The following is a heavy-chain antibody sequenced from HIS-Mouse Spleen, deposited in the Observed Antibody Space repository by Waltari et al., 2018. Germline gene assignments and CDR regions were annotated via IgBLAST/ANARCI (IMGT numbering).Heavy chain of an antibody. CDR2: IYYSGST. CDR3: AREIPYSSSWYDWYFDL. J-gene: IGHJ2*01. D-gene: IGHD6-13*01. CDR1: GGSISSSSYY. Sequence: QLQLQESGPGLVKPSETLSLTCTVPGGSISSSSYYWGRLRQPPGKGLEWIGSIYYSGSTYYNPSLKSRVTISVDTSKNQFSLKLRSVTAADTAVYYCAREIPYSSSWYDWYFDLWGRGTLVTVSS. V-gene: IGHV4-39*07.